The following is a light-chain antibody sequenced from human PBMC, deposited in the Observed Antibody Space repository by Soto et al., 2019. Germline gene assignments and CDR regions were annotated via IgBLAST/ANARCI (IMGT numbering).Light chain of an antibody. CDR3: QQSYRSPLN. V-gene: IGKV1-39*01. J-gene: IGKJ3*01. CDR1: QNISHF. Sequence: DIQMTQSPLSLSASVGESVTITCRASQNISHFLNWYQQKPGKPPRLLIFGTSNLQSGVPSRFRGSRSETDFSLIISGLKPEDFSTYICQQSYRSPLNFGPGTRVA. CDR2: GTS.